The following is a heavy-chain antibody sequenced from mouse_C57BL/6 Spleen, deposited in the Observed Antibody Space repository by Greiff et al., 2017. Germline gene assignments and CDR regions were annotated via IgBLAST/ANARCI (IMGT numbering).Heavy chain of an antibody. CDR3: VREEITTVVDYFDY. J-gene: IGHJ2*01. D-gene: IGHD1-1*01. CDR2: IRSKSSNYAT. CDR1: GFTFNTYA. V-gene: IGHV10-3*01. Sequence: EVQLVESGGGLVQPKGSLKLSCAASGFTFNTYAMHWVRQAPGKGLEWVARIRSKSSNYATYYADSVKDRFTISRDDSQSMLYLQMNNLKTEDTAMYYCVREEITTVVDYFDYWGQGTTLTVSS.